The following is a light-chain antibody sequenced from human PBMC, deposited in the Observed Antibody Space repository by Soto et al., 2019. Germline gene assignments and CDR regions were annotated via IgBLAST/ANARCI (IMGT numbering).Light chain of an antibody. J-gene: IGKJ1*01. Sequence: IVLTQSPATLSLSQGKRATLSCRAGQNISNYLIWCQQKPGQAPRLLIYDVSNRATGIPARFSGSGSGTEFTLTISSLQSEDFAVYYCHQYNNWPPWTFGQGTKVDIK. V-gene: IGKV3-11*01. CDR2: DVS. CDR1: QNISNY. CDR3: HQYNNWPPWT.